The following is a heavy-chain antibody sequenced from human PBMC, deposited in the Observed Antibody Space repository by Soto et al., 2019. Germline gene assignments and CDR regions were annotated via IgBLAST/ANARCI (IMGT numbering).Heavy chain of an antibody. V-gene: IGHV4-34*01. D-gene: IGHD3-10*01. CDR1: GGSFTGYY. CDR2: VNYGGIT. J-gene: IGHJ6*02. CDR3: ARGFHYGSGDKGLDV. Sequence: QVPLQQWGAGLLKPSETLSLTCADYGGSFTGYYWTWIRQPPGKGLEWIGEVNYGGITNFNPSLKSRVAISVDTSKNQFSLRLNSVTVADTGVYYCARGFHYGSGDKGLDVWGQGTTVIVSS.